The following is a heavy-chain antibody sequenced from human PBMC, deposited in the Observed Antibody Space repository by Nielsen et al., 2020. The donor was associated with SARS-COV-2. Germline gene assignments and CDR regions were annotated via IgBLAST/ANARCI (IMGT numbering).Heavy chain of an antibody. D-gene: IGHD6-6*01. V-gene: IGHV4-59*08. CDR2: FYHTGST. CDR1: TDSFSDYY. CDR3: ARQNPLFSTSRPVDW. J-gene: IGHJ4*02. Sequence: SETLSLTCTVSTDSFSDYYWSWFRQPPGQRLEWIGYFYHTGSTRSNPSLKSRVSISGDTSKNQFSLELRFVTAADTAIYYCARQNPLFSTSRPVDWWGQGTLVTVSS.